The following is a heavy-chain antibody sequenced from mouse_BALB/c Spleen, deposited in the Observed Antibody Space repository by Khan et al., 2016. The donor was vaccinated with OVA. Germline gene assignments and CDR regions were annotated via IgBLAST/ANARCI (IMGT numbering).Heavy chain of an antibody. D-gene: IGHD2-14*01. CDR1: GFSLTSYG. Sequence: QVQLKESGPGLVAPSQSLSITCTVSGFSLTSYGVHWVHQPPGKGLEWVGVIWAGGSTNYKSALMSRLSISKDNSKSQVFLKMHSLQTDDTAMYYCARALPYYRYDGYAMDYWGQGISVTVSS. V-gene: IGHV2-9*02. J-gene: IGHJ4*01. CDR3: ARALPYYRYDGYAMDY. CDR2: IWAGGST.